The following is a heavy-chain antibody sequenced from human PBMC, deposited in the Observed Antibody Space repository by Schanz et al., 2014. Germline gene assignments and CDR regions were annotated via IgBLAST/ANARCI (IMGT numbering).Heavy chain of an antibody. J-gene: IGHJ3*01. CDR3: ARDEGRDGYNLAFDV. CDR2: FYINAGST. Sequence: EVQLVESGGGLIQPGGSLRLSCAVSGFSVSTNYMSWARQAPGKGLTWISFFYINAGSTKYTDSVKGRFFISRDSSKNTLFLQMNSLRADDTAIYFCARDEGRDGYNLAFDVWGQGTLVTVSS. V-gene: IGHV3-53*01. CDR1: GFSVSTNY. D-gene: IGHD2-21*01.